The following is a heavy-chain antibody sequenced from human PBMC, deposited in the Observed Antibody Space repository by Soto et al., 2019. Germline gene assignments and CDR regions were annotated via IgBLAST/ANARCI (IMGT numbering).Heavy chain of an antibody. J-gene: IGHJ5*02. Sequence: QVQLVQSGAEVKKPGSSVKVSCKASGGTFSSYAISWVRQALGQGLEWMGGIIPIFGTANYAQKFQGRVTINEEESTSTVYMELSSIRFEDTDVYYCATQAGSGGSPYWFDPWGQGTLVTVSS. V-gene: IGHV1-69*12. CDR3: ATQAGSGGSPYWFDP. CDR2: IIPIFGTA. D-gene: IGHD2-15*01. CDR1: GGTFSSYA.